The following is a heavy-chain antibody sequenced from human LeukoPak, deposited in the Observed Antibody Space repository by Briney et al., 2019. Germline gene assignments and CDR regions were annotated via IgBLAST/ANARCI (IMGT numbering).Heavy chain of an antibody. Sequence: GGSLRLSCAASGFTFSSYELNWVRHAPGKGREWLSCISSSGCTTYYAESVQGRFIISRENDKNSLYLQMNSLRAEDTALDYCAKGLLSAFGGQGTLVTVSS. J-gene: IGHJ4*02. CDR1: GFTFSSYE. D-gene: IGHD1-26*01. CDR3: AKGLLSAF. CDR2: ISSSGCTT. V-gene: IGHV3-48*03.